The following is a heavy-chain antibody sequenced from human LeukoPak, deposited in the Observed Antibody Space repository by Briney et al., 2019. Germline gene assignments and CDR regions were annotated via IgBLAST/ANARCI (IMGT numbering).Heavy chain of an antibody. V-gene: IGHV4-39*01. D-gene: IGHD2-2*01. Sequence: PSETLSLTCTVSGGSISSSSYYWGWIRQPPGKGLEWIGSIYYSGSTYYNPSLKSRVTISVDTSKNQFSLKLSSVTAADTAVYYCARGQYQLPHNYFDYWGQGTLVTVSS. CDR2: IYYSGST. J-gene: IGHJ4*02. CDR1: GGSISSSSYY. CDR3: ARGQYQLPHNYFDY.